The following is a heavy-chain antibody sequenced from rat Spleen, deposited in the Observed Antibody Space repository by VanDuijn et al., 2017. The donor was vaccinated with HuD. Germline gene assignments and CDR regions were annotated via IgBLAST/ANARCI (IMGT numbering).Heavy chain of an antibody. D-gene: IGHD1-6*01. V-gene: IGHV5-20*01. CDR3: TRDRGMYTTDFDY. Sequence: EVQLVESGGGLVQPGRSMKLSCAASGFTFSNYDMAWVRQAPTKGLEWVASISYDGSSTYYRDSVKGRFTISRDNAKSTLYLQMDSLRSEDTAAYYCTRDRGMYTTDFDYWGQGVMVTVSS. J-gene: IGHJ2*01. CDR1: GFTFSNYD. CDR2: ISYDGSST.